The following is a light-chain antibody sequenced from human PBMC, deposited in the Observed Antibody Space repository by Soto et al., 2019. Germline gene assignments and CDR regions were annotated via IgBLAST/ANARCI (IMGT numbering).Light chain of an antibody. V-gene: IGKV3-20*01. J-gene: IGKJ1*01. CDR1: QSVSSSY. CDR3: QQYGSSLLT. Sequence: EIALTKSPGTLSLSPGERATLSCRASQSVSSSYLAWYQQKPGQAPRLLIYGASSRATGIPDRVSGSGSGTAFTLTISRLEPEDFAVYYCQQYGSSLLTFGEGTKVEIK. CDR2: GAS.